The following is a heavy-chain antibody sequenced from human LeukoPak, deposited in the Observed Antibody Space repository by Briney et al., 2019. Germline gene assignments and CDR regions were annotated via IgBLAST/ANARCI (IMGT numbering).Heavy chain of an antibody. CDR3: AKATTYCSSTSCAFDI. CDR2: IRYDGSNK. D-gene: IGHD2-2*01. CDR1: GFTFSSYG. J-gene: IGHJ3*02. Sequence: PGGSLRLSCAASGFTFSSYGMHWVRQAPGKGLEWVAFIRYDGSNKYYADSVKGRFTISRDNSKNTLYLQMNSLRAEDTAVYYCAKATTYCSSTSCAFDIWGQGTMVTVSS. V-gene: IGHV3-30*02.